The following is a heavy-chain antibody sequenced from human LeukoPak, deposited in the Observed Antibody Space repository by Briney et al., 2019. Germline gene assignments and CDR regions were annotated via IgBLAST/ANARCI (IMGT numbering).Heavy chain of an antibody. J-gene: IGHJ4*02. D-gene: IGHD3-3*01. CDR3: ARQSPHYDFWSGSQGYFDY. CDR2: IYYSGST. V-gene: IGHV4-59*08. Sequence: SETLSLTCTVSGGSISSYYWSWLRQPPGKGLEWIGYIYYSGSTNYNPSLKSRVTISVDTSKNQFSLKLSSVTAADTAVYYCARQSPHYDFWSGSQGYFDYWGQGTLVTVSS. CDR1: GGSISSYY.